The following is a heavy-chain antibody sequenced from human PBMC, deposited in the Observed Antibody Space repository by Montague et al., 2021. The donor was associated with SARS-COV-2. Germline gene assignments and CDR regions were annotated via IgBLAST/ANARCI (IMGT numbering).Heavy chain of an antibody. CDR2: IRQSGRT. CDR1: GGSFGDDH. Sequence: SETLSLTCAVYGGSFGDDHWSWIRKPPGKGLEWIGNIRQSGRTNYNPSLKSRVTISVDMSKYQFSPKLTSVTAADTGLYLCARGHLSVSMIVVVFTSASYYFDYWGQGAQVTVSS. CDR3: ARGHLSVSMIVVVFTSASYYFDY. J-gene: IGHJ4*02. D-gene: IGHD3-22*01. V-gene: IGHV4-34*01.